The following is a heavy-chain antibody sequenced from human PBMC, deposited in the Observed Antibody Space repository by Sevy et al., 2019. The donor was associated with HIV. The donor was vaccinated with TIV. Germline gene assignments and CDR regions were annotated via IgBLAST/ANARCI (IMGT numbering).Heavy chain of an antibody. V-gene: IGHV3-48*03. D-gene: IGHD2-8*02. CDR2: ISSSGTTI. CDR3: ARDWAAATGGGGFYYGMDV. CDR1: GFTFSSYE. Sequence: GGSLRLSCAASGFTFSSYEMNWVRQAPGKGLQWVSYISSSGTTIYYVDSVKGRFTISRDNAKNSLYLQMNSLRAEDTVVYYCARDWAAATGGGGFYYGMDVWGQGTTVTVSS. J-gene: IGHJ6*02.